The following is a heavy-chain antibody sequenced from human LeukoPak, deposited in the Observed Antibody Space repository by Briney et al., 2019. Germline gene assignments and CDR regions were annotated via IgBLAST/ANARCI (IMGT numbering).Heavy chain of an antibody. J-gene: IGHJ6*02. CDR1: GFTFSSYA. CDR3: AKGLGTNQGYGMDV. D-gene: IGHD1-14*01. CDR2: ISGSGGST. V-gene: IGHV3-23*01. Sequence: GASLRLSCAASGFTFSSYAMSWVRQAPGKGLEWVSAISGSGGSTYYADSVKGRFTISRDNSKNTLYLQMNSLRAEDTAVYYCAKGLGTNQGYGMDVWGQGTTVTVSS.